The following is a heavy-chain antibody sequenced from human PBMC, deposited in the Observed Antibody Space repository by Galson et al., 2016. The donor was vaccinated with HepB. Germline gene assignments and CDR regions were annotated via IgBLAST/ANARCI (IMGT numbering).Heavy chain of an antibody. Sequence: SLRLSCAGSGFIFGNYRMSWVRQAPGKGLEWVANIKRDGSEIHYVDSVKGRFLISRDNAKSSMYLERNGLRAEDTAVYYCARDFLIGISPCDFDVWGRGTMVTVSS. J-gene: IGHJ3*01. CDR3: ARDFLIGISPCDFDV. V-gene: IGHV3-7*01. CDR1: GFIFGNYR. CDR2: IKRDGSEI. D-gene: IGHD1-20*01.